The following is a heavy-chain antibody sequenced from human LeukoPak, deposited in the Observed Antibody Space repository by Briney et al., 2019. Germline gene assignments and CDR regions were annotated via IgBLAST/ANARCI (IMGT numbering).Heavy chain of an antibody. V-gene: IGHV1-18*01. J-gene: IGHJ5*02. CDR1: GYIFIRYR. CDR3: ARSIAVAGTLRWGS. CDR2: ISANNGNT. D-gene: IGHD6-19*01. Sequence: ASVKVSCKASGYIFIRYRISWVRPPPGQGLEWMGWISANNGNTNYAQRLQDGLTVTTDTSTRTAYMELRSLRSDDTGVYCCARSIAVAGTLRWGSWGQGTLVTVSS.